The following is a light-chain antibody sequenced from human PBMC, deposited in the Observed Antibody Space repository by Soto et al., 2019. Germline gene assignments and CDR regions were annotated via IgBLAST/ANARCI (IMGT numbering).Light chain of an antibody. CDR2: EVS. J-gene: IGLJ1*01. Sequence: QSALTHPPSASGSPGQSVTISCTGTSSDVGGYNFDSWYQQHPGKAPKLMIYEVSKRPSGIPDRFSGSKSGNTASLTVSGLQAEDEADYYCSSYAGNRHFYVFGTGTKVTVL. CDR3: SSYAGNRHFYV. V-gene: IGLV2-8*01. CDR1: SSDVGGYNF.